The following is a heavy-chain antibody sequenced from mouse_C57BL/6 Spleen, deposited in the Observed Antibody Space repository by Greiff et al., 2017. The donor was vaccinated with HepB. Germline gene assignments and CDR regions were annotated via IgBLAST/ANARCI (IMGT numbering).Heavy chain of an antibody. CDR1: GYTFTSYW. Sequence: QVQLQQPGAELVMPGASVKLSCKASGYTFTSYWMHWVKQRPGQGLEWIGEIDPSDSYTNYNQKFKGKSTLTVDKSSSTAYMQVSSLTSEDSAVYYCARGGTGFDCWGKGTTLTVAS. V-gene: IGHV1-69*01. CDR2: IDPSDSYT. CDR3: ARGGTGFDC. D-gene: IGHD4-1*01. J-gene: IGHJ2*01.